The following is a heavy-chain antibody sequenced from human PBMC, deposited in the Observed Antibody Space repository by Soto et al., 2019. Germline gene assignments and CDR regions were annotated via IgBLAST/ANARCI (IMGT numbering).Heavy chain of an antibody. V-gene: IGHV4-31*03. D-gene: IGHD2-21*02. Sequence: SETLSLTCTVSGGSINTGGYFWTWIRQHPGKGLEWIGYIASSGSTYYNPSLKGRLTIAADTSENQFSLRLTSVTAADTAVYYCTRDGRGLGRLSLFEYWGQGVLVTVSS. J-gene: IGHJ4*02. CDR3: TRDGRGLGRLSLFEY. CDR1: GGSINTGGYF. CDR2: IASSGST.